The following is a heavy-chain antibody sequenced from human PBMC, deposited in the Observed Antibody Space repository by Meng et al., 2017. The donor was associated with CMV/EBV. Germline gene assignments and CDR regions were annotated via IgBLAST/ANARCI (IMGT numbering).Heavy chain of an antibody. Sequence: SGPTLVKPTETFTLTCTVSGLPLSNGRMGVSWIRQPPGKALEWLAHIFSNDEKSYSTSLQRRLTISKDTSKSQVVLTMTNMDPVDTATYYCARFVEYSNPKFDYWGQGTLVTVSS. J-gene: IGHJ4*02. CDR2: IFSNDEK. D-gene: IGHD2/OR15-2a*01. CDR3: ARFVEYSNPKFDY. CDR1: GLPLSNGRMG. V-gene: IGHV2-26*01.